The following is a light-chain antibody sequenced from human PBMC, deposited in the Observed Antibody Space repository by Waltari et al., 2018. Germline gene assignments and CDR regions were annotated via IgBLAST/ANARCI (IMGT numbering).Light chain of an antibody. V-gene: IGKV2-30*02. J-gene: IGKJ2*01. CDR3: MQGTHWPYT. CDR2: KVS. Sequence: VVMTQAPLSLPVTLGQPASISCRSSQSLVHSDGNTYLNWFEQRPGQSPRRLIYKVSNRDSGVPDRLRGSGSGTDFTLKISRVEAEDVGVYYCMQGTHWPYTFGQGTKLEIK. CDR1: QSLVHSDGNTY.